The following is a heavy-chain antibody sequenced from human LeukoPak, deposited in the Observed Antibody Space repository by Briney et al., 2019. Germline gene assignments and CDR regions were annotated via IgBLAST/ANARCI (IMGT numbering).Heavy chain of an antibody. Sequence: ASVTVSFMASGYTFTSYDINWVRQAAGQGLEWMGWMNPNSGNTGYAQKFQGRVTMTRNTSISTAYMELSSLRSEDTAVYYCARGSSGYYRDFDYWGQGTLVTVSS. J-gene: IGHJ4*02. CDR1: GYTFTSYD. CDR2: MNPNSGNT. D-gene: IGHD3-22*01. CDR3: ARGSSGYYRDFDY. V-gene: IGHV1-8*01.